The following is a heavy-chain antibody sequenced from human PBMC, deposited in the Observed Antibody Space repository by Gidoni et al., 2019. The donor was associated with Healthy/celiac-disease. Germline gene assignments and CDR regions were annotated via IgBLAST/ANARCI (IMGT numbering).Heavy chain of an antibody. D-gene: IGHD3-3*01. J-gene: IGHJ4*02. CDR2: ISWKSGSI. CDR3: AKTLAYYDFWSGGFDY. CDR1: RFTFDDFA. Sequence: EVQLVESGGGLVQPGRSLSLSCASSRFTFDDFAMHWVRQAPGKGLEWVSGISWKSGSIGYEDSVNGRFTISRDNAKNSLYLQMNSLRAEDTALYYCAKTLAYYDFWSGGFDYWGQGTLVTVSS. V-gene: IGHV3-9*01.